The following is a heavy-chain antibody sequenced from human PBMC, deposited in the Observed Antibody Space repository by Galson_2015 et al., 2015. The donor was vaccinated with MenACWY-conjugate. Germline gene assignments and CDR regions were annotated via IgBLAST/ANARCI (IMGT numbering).Heavy chain of an antibody. D-gene: IGHD5-24*01. CDR3: ARLPAGSEIRYFYGMDV. J-gene: IGHJ6*02. V-gene: IGHV3-7*03. CDR2: INQDGSEK. CDR1: GFTFSNYW. Sequence: LRLSCAGSGFTFSNYWMSWVRQAPGKGLEWVANINQDGSEKYYVDSMKGRFTISRDDAKNSLYLQMNSLRAEDTAVYYCARLPAGSEIRYFYGMDVWGQGTTVTVSS.